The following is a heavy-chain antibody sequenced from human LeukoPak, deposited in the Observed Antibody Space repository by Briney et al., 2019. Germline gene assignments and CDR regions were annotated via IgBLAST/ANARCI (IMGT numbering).Heavy chain of an antibody. V-gene: IGHV3-23*01. CDR2: ISGSGGST. D-gene: IGHD3-16*01. CDR1: GGSISSSN. CDR3: AKLHMITFGGVD. Sequence: PSETLSLTCAVSGGSISSSNWWSWVRQAPGKGLEWVSAISGSGGSTYYADSVKGRFTISRDNSKNTLYLQMNSLRAEDTAVYYCAKLHMITFGGVDWGRGTLVTVSS. J-gene: IGHJ4*02.